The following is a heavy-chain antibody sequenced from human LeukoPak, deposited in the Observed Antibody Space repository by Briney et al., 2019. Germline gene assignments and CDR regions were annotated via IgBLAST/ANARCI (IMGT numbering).Heavy chain of an antibody. V-gene: IGHV3-15*01. D-gene: IGHD6-13*01. Sequence: GGSLRLSCAASGFTFSNAWMSWVRQAPGKGLEWVGHIKSKTDGGTTDYAAPVKGRFTISRDDSKNTLYLQMSSLKTEDTAVYYCSRQQLVFDCWGQGTLVTVSS. CDR2: IKSKTDGGTT. J-gene: IGHJ4*02. CDR3: SRQQLVFDC. CDR1: GFTFSNAW.